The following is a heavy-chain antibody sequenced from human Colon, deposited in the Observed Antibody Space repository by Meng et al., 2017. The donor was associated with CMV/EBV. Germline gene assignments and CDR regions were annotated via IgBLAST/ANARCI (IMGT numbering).Heavy chain of an antibody. D-gene: IGHD4-23*01. CDR3: ARAAVGGNDGFDY. CDR1: GFSVTVHY. CDR2: ISPSSNTI. J-gene: IGHJ4*02. V-gene: IGHV3-48*04. Sequence: GESLKISCEASGFSVTVHYMNWVRQAPGKGLEWLSYISPSSNTIDYADSVRGRFTISRDNAKNSLYLQMNSLTAEDTAVYYCARAAVGGNDGFDYWGQGTLVTVSS.